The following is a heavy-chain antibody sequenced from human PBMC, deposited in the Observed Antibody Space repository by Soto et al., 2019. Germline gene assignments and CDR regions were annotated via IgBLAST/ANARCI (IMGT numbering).Heavy chain of an antibody. J-gene: IGHJ4*02. CDR3: ARDRIVVVPAAMPAWSDY. D-gene: IGHD2-2*01. CDR2: TVANNGNT. V-gene: IGHV1-18*01. CDR1: GYAFTSFG. Sequence: GASVKVSCKASGYAFTSFGISWVRQAPGQGLEWMGWTVANNGNTKYAQKFQGRVTITRDTSASTAYMELSSLRSEDTAVYYCARDRIVVVPAAMPAWSDYWGQGTLVTVSS.